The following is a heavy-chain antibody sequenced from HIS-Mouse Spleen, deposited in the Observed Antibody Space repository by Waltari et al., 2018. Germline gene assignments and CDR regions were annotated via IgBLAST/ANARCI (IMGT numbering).Heavy chain of an antibody. Sequence: QLQLQESGPGLVKPSETLSLTCTVSGGSISRSSYDLGWIRQPPGKGLEWIGSIYYSGSTYYNPSLKSRVTISVDTSKNQFSLKLSSVTAADTAVYYCAREIPYSSSWYDWYFDLWGRGTLVTVSS. CDR1: GGSISRSSYD. V-gene: IGHV4-39*07. D-gene: IGHD6-13*01. CDR3: AREIPYSSSWYDWYFDL. J-gene: IGHJ2*01. CDR2: IYYSGST.